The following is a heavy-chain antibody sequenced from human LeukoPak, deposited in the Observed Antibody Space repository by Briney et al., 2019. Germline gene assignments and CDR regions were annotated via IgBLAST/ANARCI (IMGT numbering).Heavy chain of an antibody. D-gene: IGHD5-12*01. CDR1: GGSISSYY. J-gene: IGHJ4*02. V-gene: IGHV4-59*08. Sequence: SETLSLNCTVSGGSISSYYWSWIRQPPGKGLEWIGYIYYGGSTNYNPSLKRRVTISVDTSKNQFSLKLSSVTAADTAVYYCARAVDIVATPDYWGQGTLVTVSS. CDR3: ARAVDIVATPDY. CDR2: IYYGGST.